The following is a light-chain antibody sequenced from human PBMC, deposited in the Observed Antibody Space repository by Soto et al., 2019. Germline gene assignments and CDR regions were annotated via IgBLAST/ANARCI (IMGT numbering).Light chain of an antibody. CDR1: SSDVGGYNY. J-gene: IGLJ2*01. CDR3: TSYTSSSTLGV. V-gene: IGLV2-14*01. Sequence: QSALTQPASVSGSPGQSITISCTGTSSDVGGYNYVSWYQQHPGKAPKLMIYDVSNRPSGVSNRFSGSKSGNTASLTISGRQVEDGADYYCTSYTSSSTLGVFGGGTKLTVL. CDR2: DVS.